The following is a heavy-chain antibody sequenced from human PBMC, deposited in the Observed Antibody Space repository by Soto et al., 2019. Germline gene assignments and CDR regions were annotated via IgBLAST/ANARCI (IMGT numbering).Heavy chain of an antibody. V-gene: IGHV3-33*01. D-gene: IGHD2-2*01. CDR3: ARVVVPAAIYGMDV. J-gene: IGHJ6*02. CDR2: IWYDGSNK. CDR1: GFTFSSYG. Sequence: GGSLRLSCAASGFTFSSYGMHWVRQAPGKGLEWVAVIWYDGSNKYYADSVKGRFTISRDNSKNTLYLQMNSLRAEDTAVYYCARVVVPAAIYGMDVWGQGTTVTVSS.